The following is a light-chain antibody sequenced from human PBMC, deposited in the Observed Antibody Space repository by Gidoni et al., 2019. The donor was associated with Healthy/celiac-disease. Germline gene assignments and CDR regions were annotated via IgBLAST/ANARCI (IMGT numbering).Light chain of an antibody. V-gene: IGKV3-15*01. Sequence: EIVMTQSPATLSVSPGERATLSCRASQSVSSNLAWYQQKPGQAPRLLLYGASTRATVIPARFSGSGSGTEFTLTISSLQSEDFAVYYCQQYNNWPLGTFGQGTKVEIK. CDR3: QQYNNWPLGT. J-gene: IGKJ1*01. CDR1: QSVSSN. CDR2: GAS.